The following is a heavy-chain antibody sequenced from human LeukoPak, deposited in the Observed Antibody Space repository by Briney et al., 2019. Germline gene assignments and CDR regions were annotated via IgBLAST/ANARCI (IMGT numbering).Heavy chain of an antibody. J-gene: IGHJ4*02. V-gene: IGHV3-23*01. CDR3: AKGSGGNGYDFASFDC. D-gene: IGHD5-12*01. Sequence: GGSLRLSCAASGFTFSSYAMSWVRQAPGKGLEWVSATSGSGGRTYYADSVRGRFTISRDNSKSALYLQMNSLRAEDTAVYYCAKGSGGNGYDFASFDCWGQGTLVTVSS. CDR1: GFTFSSYA. CDR2: TSGSGGRT.